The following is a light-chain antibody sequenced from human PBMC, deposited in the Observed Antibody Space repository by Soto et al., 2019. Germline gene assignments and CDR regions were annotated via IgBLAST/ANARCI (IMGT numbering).Light chain of an antibody. CDR1: SSNIGSNT. J-gene: IGLJ3*02. V-gene: IGLV1-44*01. CDR3: AAWDDSLSGWV. CDR2: ANN. Sequence: QSVLTQPPSASETPGQRVTISCSGNSSNIGSNTVNWYQQFPGTAPKLLIYANNQRPSGVPGRFSGSKSGTSASLAISGLQSEDESDYYCAAWDDSLSGWVFGGGTKLTVL.